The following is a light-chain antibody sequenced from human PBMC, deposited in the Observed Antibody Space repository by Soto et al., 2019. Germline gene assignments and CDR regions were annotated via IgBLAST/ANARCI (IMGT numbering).Light chain of an antibody. CDR2: LGS. J-gene: IGKJ1*01. CDR1: QSLLHSNGYTY. CDR3: MQPLQTRT. V-gene: IGKV2-28*01. Sequence: EMVVTQSPLSLPVTPGEPASISCRSSQSLLHSNGYTYLDWYLQKPGQSPQVLIYLGSYRASGVPDRFSGSGSGTDFTLKISRVEAEDVGVYYCMQPLQTRTFGQGTKVDI.